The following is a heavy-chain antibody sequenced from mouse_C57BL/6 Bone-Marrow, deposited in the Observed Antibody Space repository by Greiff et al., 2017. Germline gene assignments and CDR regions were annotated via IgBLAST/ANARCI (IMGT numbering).Heavy chain of an antibody. CDR3: AREGGGSSLVAY. CDR2: IDPSDSYT. D-gene: IGHD1-1*01. CDR1: GYPFPSYW. J-gene: IGHJ3*01. V-gene: IGHV1-69*01. Sequence: QVQLQQPGAELVMPGASVKLSCKASGYPFPSYWMHWVKQRPGQGLEWIGEIDPSDSYTNYNQQFKGKSTLTVDKSSSTAYLQLSSLTSEDSAVYCCAREGGGSSLVAYWGQGNLVTVSA.